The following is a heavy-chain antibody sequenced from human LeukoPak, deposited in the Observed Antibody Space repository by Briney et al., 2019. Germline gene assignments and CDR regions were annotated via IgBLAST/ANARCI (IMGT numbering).Heavy chain of an antibody. V-gene: IGHV3-23*01. CDR3: AKDTDIYYYYYDMDV. J-gene: IGHJ6*02. Sequence: GGSLRLSCAASGFTLSSYWMHWVRQAPGKGLEWVSGISGSGDRTYYADSVKGRFTISRDNSKNTLYLQMNSLRAEDTAVYFCAKDTDIYYYYYDMDVWGQGTTVTVSS. CDR2: ISGSGDRT. CDR1: GFTLSSYW. D-gene: IGHD3-9*01.